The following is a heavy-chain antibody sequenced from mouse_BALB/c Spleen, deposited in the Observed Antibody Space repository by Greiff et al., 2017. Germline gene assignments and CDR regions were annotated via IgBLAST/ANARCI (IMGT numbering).Heavy chain of an antibody. D-gene: IGHD1-1*01. V-gene: IGHV5-17*02. Sequence: EVNVVESGGGLVQPGGSRKLSCAASGFTFSSFGMHWVRQAPEKGLEWVAYISSGSSTIYYADTVKGRFTISRDNPKNTLFLQMTSLRSEDTAMYYCARNYGSSWDWYFDVWGAGTTVTVSS. CDR2: ISSGSSTI. CDR3: ARNYGSSWDWYFDV. CDR1: GFTFSSFG. J-gene: IGHJ1*01.